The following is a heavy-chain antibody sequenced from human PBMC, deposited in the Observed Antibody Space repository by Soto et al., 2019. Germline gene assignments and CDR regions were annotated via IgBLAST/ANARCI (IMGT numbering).Heavy chain of an antibody. CDR3: AKDVRRYFDWFFSDY. V-gene: IGHV3-30*18. J-gene: IGHJ4*02. CDR2: ISYDGSNK. D-gene: IGHD3-9*01. CDR1: GFTFSSYG. Sequence: PGGSLRLSCAASGFTFSSYGMHWVRQAPGKGLEWVAVISYDGSNKYYADSVKGRFTISRDNSKNTLYLQMNSLRAEDTAVYYCAKDVRRYFDWFFSDYWGQGTLVTVSS.